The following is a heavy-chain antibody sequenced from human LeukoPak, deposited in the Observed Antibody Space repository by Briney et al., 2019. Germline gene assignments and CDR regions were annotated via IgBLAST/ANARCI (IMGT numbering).Heavy chain of an antibody. CDR2: IRSKTYGGTT. V-gene: IGHV3-49*04. D-gene: IGHD2-15*01. J-gene: IGHJ4*02. CDR1: GFTFGDYA. CDR3: SREFCGGGSCYSPRGDYFDY. Sequence: GGSLRLSCTASGFTFGDYAMSWVRQAPGEGLEWVGFIRSKTYGGTTEYAASVKGRFTISRDDSKSIAYLQMISLKTEDTAVYYCSREFCGGGSCYSPRGDYFDYWGQGTLVTVSS.